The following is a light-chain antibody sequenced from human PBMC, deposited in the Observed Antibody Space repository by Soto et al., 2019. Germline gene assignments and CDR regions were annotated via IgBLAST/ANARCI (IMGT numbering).Light chain of an antibody. CDR3: HQRQSWPRT. V-gene: IGKV3-11*01. J-gene: IGKJ1*01. Sequence: IVMTQSPSTLSVSPGDIVTLSCSASQAVNTRLAWYQHKPGQAPRLLIYLTSNRAAGIPARFSGSGSETDFTLTISDVEPEDFAVYYCHQRQSWPRTFGQGTKVDIK. CDR2: LTS. CDR1: QAVNTR.